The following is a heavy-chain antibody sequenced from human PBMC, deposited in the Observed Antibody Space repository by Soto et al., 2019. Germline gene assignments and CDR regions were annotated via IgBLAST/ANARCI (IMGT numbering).Heavy chain of an antibody. V-gene: IGHV3-23*01. CDR2: IGGSGDGT. Sequence: GVLRLSCEASGFTFSSYTMNWVRRAPGKGLEWIATIGGSGDGTYYGDSVKGRFTISRDNSKNTVYLQMNSLRAEDTAIYYCAKDQSNSNPLYYFDFWGPGTLVTVSS. CDR1: GFTFSSYT. J-gene: IGHJ4*02. CDR3: AKDQSNSNPLYYFDF. D-gene: IGHD3-22*01.